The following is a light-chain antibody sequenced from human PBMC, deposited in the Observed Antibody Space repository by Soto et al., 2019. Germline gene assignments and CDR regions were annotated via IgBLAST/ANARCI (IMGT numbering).Light chain of an antibody. CDR1: QSISSY. CDR3: QQSYSTPRT. V-gene: IGKV1-39*01. J-gene: IGKJ4*01. Sequence: DLQMTQSPSSLSASVGDRVTITCRASQSISSYLNWYQQKPGKAPKLLIYAASSLQSGVPSRFSGSGSGTDFTLTISSLQPEDFATYYCQQSYSTPRTFGGGTKVGIK. CDR2: AAS.